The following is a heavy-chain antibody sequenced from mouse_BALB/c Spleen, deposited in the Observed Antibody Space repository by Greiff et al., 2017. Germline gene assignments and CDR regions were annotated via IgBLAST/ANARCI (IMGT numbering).Heavy chain of an antibody. CDR1: GFTFSSFG. V-gene: IGHV5-17*02. D-gene: IGHD2-4*01. Sequence: DVMLVESGGGLVQPGGSRKLSCAASGFTFSSFGMHWVRQAPEKGLEWVAYISSGSSTIYYADTVKGRFTISRDNPKNTLFLQMTSLRSEDTAMYYCARSGMITYYAMDYWGQGTSVTVSS. CDR3: ARSGMITYYAMDY. CDR2: ISSGSSTI. J-gene: IGHJ4*01.